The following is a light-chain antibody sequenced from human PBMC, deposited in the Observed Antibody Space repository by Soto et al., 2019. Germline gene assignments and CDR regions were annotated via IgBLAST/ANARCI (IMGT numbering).Light chain of an antibody. J-gene: IGKJ4*01. CDR3: QQYASSPLT. Sequence: EIVLTQSPGTLSLSPGERATLSCRASQSVSSSYLAWYQQKSGQAPRLLIYVASIRATGIPDRFSGSGSGTDFTLTISRLEPEDFAVYYCQQYASSPLTFGGGTKVEIK. V-gene: IGKV3-20*01. CDR1: QSVSSSY. CDR2: VAS.